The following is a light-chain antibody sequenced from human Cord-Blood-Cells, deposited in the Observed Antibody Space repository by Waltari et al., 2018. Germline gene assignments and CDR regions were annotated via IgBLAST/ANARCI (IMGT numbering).Light chain of an antibody. V-gene: IGKV3-20*01. CDR1: KSVSSSY. J-gene: IGKJ2*03. CDR3: QQYGSSPDS. Sequence: EIVLTQSPGTLSLSPGERATLSCRARKSVSSSYLAWYQQKPGQAPRLLIYGASSRATGIPDRFSGSGSGTDFTLTISRLELEDFAVYYCQQYGSSPDSFGQGTKLEI. CDR2: GAS.